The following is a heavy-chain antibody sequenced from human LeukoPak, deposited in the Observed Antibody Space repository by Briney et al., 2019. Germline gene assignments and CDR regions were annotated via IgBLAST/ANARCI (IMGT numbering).Heavy chain of an antibody. D-gene: IGHD2-15*01. J-gene: IGHJ4*02. Sequence: GGSLRLSRAASGFTFSSYAMSWVRQAPGKGLEWVSAISGSGGSTYYADSVKGRFTISRDNSKNTLYLQMNSLRAEDTAVYYCAKDIVGGAYCSGGSCYLRVLDYWGQGTLVTVSS. CDR2: ISGSGGST. V-gene: IGHV3-23*01. CDR1: GFTFSSYA. CDR3: AKDIVGGAYCSGGSCYLRVLDY.